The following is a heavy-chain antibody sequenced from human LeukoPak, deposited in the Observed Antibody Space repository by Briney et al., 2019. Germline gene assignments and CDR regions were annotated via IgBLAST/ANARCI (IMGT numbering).Heavy chain of an antibody. V-gene: IGHV1-69*13. CDR2: IIPIFGTA. CDR3: ARGTPHYYDSSGYYDY. CDR1: GGTFSSYA. Sequence: SVKVSCKASGGTFSSYAISWVRQAPGQGLEWMGGIIPIFGTANYAQKFQGRVTITADESTSTAYMELSSLRSEDTAVYYCARGTPHYYDSSGYYDYWGQGTLVTVSS. D-gene: IGHD3-22*01. J-gene: IGHJ4*02.